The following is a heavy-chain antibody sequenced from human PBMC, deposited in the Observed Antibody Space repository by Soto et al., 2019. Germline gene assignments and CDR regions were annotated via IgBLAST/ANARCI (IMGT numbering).Heavy chain of an antibody. D-gene: IGHD1-7*01. Sequence: GGSLRLSCAASGFSFTHYRIHWVRQVPGKGLEWVCRVNADGSSTNYAGFAKGRFTISRDNSKNTAYLEMNNLRVDDTALYYCAKAGDWNYVFDSWGQGTSVTVSS. CDR3: AKAGDWNYVFDS. CDR1: GFSFTHYR. V-gene: IGHV3-74*01. J-gene: IGHJ5*01. CDR2: VNADGSST.